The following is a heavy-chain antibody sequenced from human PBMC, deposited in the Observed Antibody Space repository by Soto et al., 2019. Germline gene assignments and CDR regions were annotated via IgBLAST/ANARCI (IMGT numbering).Heavy chain of an antibody. CDR2: MNPDSGHA. Sequence: SVKVSCKAAGYTFTNSDINWVRQAPVQGLEWMGWMNPDSGHAAYAQKFQGRVTLTTSTSTSTVYMEMRSLGSEDTAVYYCARRPHCSGGICYYGLDNWGQGTLVTGSS. D-gene: IGHD2-15*01. CDR3: ARRPHCSGGICYYGLDN. CDR1: GYTFTNSD. V-gene: IGHV1-8*01. J-gene: IGHJ4*02.